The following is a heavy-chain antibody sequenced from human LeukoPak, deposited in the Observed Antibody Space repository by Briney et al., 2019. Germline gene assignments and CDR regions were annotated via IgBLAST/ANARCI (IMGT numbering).Heavy chain of an antibody. J-gene: IGHJ4*02. D-gene: IGHD7-27*01. CDR1: GGTFSSYA. Sequence: GASVKVSCKASGGTFSSYAISWVRQAPGQGLEWMGGIIPIFGTANYAQKFQGRVTITADGSTSTAYMELSSLRSEDTAVYYCASLANWGSPVDYWGQGTLVTVSS. CDR3: ASLANWGSPVDY. CDR2: IIPIFGTA. V-gene: IGHV1-69*13.